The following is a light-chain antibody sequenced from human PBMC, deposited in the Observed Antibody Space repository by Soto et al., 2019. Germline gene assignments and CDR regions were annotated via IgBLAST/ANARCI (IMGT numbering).Light chain of an antibody. Sequence: DIVMTQSPLSLPVTPGEPASISCRSSQSLLHSNGYTYLDWYLQKPGQSPQLLIYLGSNRASGVPDRFSGSGSGTDFTLKIGGGEAEDVGVYYCMQALQTPWTFGQGTKGDI. CDR3: MQALQTPWT. CDR1: QSLLHSNGYTY. CDR2: LGS. J-gene: IGKJ1*01. V-gene: IGKV2-28*01.